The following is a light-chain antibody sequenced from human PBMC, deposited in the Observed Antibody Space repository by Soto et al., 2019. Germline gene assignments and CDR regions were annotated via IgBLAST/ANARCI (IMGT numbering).Light chain of an antibody. V-gene: IGKV3-15*01. CDR1: ESVDIN. J-gene: IGKJ1*01. Sequence: EIVLTQSPATLSVSPWERFTLSCRASESVDINLAWYQQKPGQAPRLLIYGASTRATDMPGTFSGRGSGTEFTLTISSLQSEDFAVYYCQQYKNWPRTFGQGTKVDTK. CDR2: GAS. CDR3: QQYKNWPRT.